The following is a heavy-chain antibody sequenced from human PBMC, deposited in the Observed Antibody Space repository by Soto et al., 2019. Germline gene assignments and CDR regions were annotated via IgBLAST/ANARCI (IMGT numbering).Heavy chain of an antibody. Sequence: GGSLRLSCAASGFPFSNYWMSLVRQAPGKGLEWVAIIKQDGSDKYYVDSVKGRFTISRDNAKNSLYLQMNSLRTEDAAVYYCARNRDYAFDYWGRGTLVTVSS. D-gene: IGHD4-17*01. CDR1: GFPFSNYW. J-gene: IGHJ4*02. CDR3: ARNRDYAFDY. V-gene: IGHV3-7*01. CDR2: IKQDGSDK.